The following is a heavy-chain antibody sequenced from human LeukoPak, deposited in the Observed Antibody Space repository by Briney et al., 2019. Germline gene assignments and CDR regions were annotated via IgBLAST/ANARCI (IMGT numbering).Heavy chain of an antibody. CDR3: ARDQYSRSSGQGDY. CDR1: GFTFSNYA. J-gene: IGHJ4*02. CDR2: ISGSGGST. Sequence: PGGSLRLSCAASGFTFSNYAMSWVRQAPGKGLEWVSAISGSGGSTYYADSVKGRFTISRDSSKNTLYLQMNSLRAEDTAVYYCARDQYSRSSGQGDYWGQGTLVIVSS. V-gene: IGHV3-23*01. D-gene: IGHD6-6*01.